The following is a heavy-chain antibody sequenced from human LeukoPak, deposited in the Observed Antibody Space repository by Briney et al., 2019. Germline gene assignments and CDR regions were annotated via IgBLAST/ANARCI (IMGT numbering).Heavy chain of an antibody. CDR1: GGSISSSSYY. D-gene: IGHD4-17*01. Sequence: SETLSLTCTVSGGSISSSSYYWGWIRQPPGKGLEWIGSIYYSGSTYYNPSLKSRVIISVDTSKNQFSLKLSSVTAADTAVYYCAMTTVRRYGMDVWGQGTTVTVSS. CDR2: IYYSGST. CDR3: AMTTVRRYGMDV. V-gene: IGHV4-39*07. J-gene: IGHJ6*02.